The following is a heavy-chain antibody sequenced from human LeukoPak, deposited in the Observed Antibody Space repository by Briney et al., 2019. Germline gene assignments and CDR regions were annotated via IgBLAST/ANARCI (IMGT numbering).Heavy chain of an antibody. CDR3: ARGLERRGYYFDY. V-gene: IGHV4-30-2*01. Sequence: SQTLSLTCAVSGGSISSGGYSWSWIRQPPGKGLDWIGYIYHSGSTYYNPSLKSRVTISVDRSKNQFSLKLSSVTAADTAVYYCARGLERRGYYFDYWGQGTLVTVSS. J-gene: IGHJ4*02. CDR2: IYHSGST. CDR1: GGSISSGGYS. D-gene: IGHD1-1*01.